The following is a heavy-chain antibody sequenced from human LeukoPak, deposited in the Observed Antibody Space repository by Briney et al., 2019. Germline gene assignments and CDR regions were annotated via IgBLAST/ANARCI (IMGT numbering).Heavy chain of an antibody. Sequence: TSETLSLTCTVSGGSISSSSHYWAWIRQSPGKGLAWIGSIYYAGNTYYNPSLQSRVTISVDTSKNLFSLKVNSVTAADTAIYYCARHDGESYYGRWFDPWGQGTLVTVSS. D-gene: IGHD3-10*02. CDR3: ARHDGESYYGRWFDP. CDR1: GGSISSSSHY. J-gene: IGHJ5*02. V-gene: IGHV4-39*01. CDR2: IYYAGNT.